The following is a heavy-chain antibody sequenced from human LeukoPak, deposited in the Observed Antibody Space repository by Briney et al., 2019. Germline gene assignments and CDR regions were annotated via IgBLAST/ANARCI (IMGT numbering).Heavy chain of an antibody. V-gene: IGHV3-74*01. CDR3: ARCTTGKTFGSLREIKKSREIDY. D-gene: IGHD1-1*01. Sequence: GGSLRLSCAVSGFTFSGHWMFWVRQAPGKGLEWVSSTNSDGSSRGYTDSVKGRFTVSRDNAKNSLFLQMNSLRGEDTAVYYCARCTTGKTFGSLREIKKSREIDYWGQGTLVTVSS. J-gene: IGHJ4*02. CDR1: GFTFSGHW. CDR2: TNSDGSSR.